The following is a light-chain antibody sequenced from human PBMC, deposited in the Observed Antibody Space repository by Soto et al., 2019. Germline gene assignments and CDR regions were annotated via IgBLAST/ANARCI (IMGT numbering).Light chain of an antibody. CDR3: QHYNSYSEA. CDR2: GAS. J-gene: IGKJ1*01. V-gene: IGKV3-15*01. CDR1: QSVSGS. Sequence: EIVMTQSPSTLSASAGERATLSCRASQSVSGSLAWYQQKPGQAPRLLIYGASARAPGIPARFSGSGSGTEFTLTISSLQSDDFATYYCQHYNSYSEAFGQGTKVDIK.